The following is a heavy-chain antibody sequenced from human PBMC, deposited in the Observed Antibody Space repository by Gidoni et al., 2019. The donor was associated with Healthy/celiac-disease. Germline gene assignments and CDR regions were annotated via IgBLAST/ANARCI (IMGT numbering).Heavy chain of an antibody. D-gene: IGHD4-17*01. J-gene: IGHJ6*02. CDR2: ISAYNGNT. Sequence: QVQLVQSGAEVKKPGASVKVSCKASGYTFTSYGISWVRQAPGQGLEWMGWISAYNGNTNYAQKLQGRVTMTTDTSTSTAYMELRSLRSDDTAVYYCARDDPTTVTTPTDLSYYYYGMDVWGQGTTVTVSS. CDR1: GYTFTSYG. CDR3: ARDDPTTVTTPTDLSYYYYGMDV. V-gene: IGHV1-18*04.